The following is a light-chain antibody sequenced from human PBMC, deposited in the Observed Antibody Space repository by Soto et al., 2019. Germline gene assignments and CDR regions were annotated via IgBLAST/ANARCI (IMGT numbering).Light chain of an antibody. Sequence: ETVMTQSPATLSVSPGERATLSCRASQSVSSNLAWYQQKPGQPPRLLIYDISTRATGIPTRFSGSGSGTEFTLTISSLEPEDFALYYCQQRSNWPITFGQGTRLEIK. CDR2: DIS. V-gene: IGKV3-11*01. CDR1: QSVSSN. J-gene: IGKJ5*01. CDR3: QQRSNWPIT.